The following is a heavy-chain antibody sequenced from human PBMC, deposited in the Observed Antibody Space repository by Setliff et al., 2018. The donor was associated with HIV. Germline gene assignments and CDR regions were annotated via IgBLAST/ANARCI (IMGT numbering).Heavy chain of an antibody. CDR3: ARSEVRGVIITRFDY. Sequence: LSLTCAVSGGSISSGGYSWSWIRQPPGKGLEWIGYNYHSGSTYYNPSLKSRVTISVDRSKNQFSLKLSSVTAADTAVYYCARSEVRGVIITRFDYWGQGTLVTVSS. CDR1: GGSISSGGYS. J-gene: IGHJ4*02. D-gene: IGHD3-10*01. V-gene: IGHV4-30-2*01. CDR2: NYHSGST.